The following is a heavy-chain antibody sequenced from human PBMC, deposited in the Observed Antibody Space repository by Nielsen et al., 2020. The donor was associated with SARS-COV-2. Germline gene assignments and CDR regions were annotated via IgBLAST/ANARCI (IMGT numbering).Heavy chain of an antibody. CDR1: GGTFSSYA. CDR2: IIPIFGTA. Sequence: SVKVSCKASGGTFSSYAISWVRQVPGQGLEWMGGIIPIFGTANYAQKFQGRVTITADESTSTAYMELSSLRSEDTAVYYCAGLNYGDYFDYWGQGTLVTVSS. CDR3: AGLNYGDYFDY. D-gene: IGHD4-17*01. V-gene: IGHV1-69*13. J-gene: IGHJ4*02.